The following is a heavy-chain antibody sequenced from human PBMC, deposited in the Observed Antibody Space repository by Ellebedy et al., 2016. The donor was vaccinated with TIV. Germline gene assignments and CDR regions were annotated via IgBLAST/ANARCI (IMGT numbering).Heavy chain of an antibody. CDR3: TRFEIISGGGYGMDV. CDR1: GFTFSRYD. V-gene: IGHV3-13*01. D-gene: IGHD3-16*01. J-gene: IGHJ6*02. CDR2: IDNAGDT. Sequence: GESLKISXAASGFTFSRYDMHWVRQSTGKGLEWVASIDNAGDTYYPGSVKGRFTISRENAKNSLYLQMNSLRVEDTAVYYCTRFEIISGGGYGMDVWGQGTTVTVSS.